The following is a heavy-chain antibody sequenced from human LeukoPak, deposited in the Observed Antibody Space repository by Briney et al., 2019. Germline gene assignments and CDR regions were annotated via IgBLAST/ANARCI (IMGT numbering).Heavy chain of an antibody. V-gene: IGHV1-18*01. CDR2: ISAYNGNT. D-gene: IGHD1-20*01. J-gene: IGHJ4*02. Sequence: ASVKVSCKASGSTFTSYGISWVRQAPGQGLEWMGWISAYNGNTNYAQKLQGRVTMTTDTSTSTAYMELRSLRSDDTAVYYCATGGPITGTNFGFDYWGQGTLVTVSS. CDR1: GSTFTSYG. CDR3: ATGGPITGTNFGFDY.